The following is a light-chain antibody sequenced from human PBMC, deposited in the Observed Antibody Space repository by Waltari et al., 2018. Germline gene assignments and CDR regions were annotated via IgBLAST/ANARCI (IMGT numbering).Light chain of an antibody. V-gene: IGLV2-23*02. Sequence: QSALTQPASVSGSPGQSSTISSTGLLCDVGNYAFVSWYQQYPGKAPKVIIYEVNKRPSGVSDRFSGSKSGNTASLTISGLQPEDEADYHCCSYATRNTPVAFGGGTKVTLL. CDR2: EVN. J-gene: IGLJ2*01. CDR3: CSYATRNTPVA. CDR1: LCDVGNYAF.